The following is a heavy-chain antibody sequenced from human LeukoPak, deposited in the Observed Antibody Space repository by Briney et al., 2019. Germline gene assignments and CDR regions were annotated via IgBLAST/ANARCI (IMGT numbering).Heavy chain of an antibody. J-gene: IGHJ4*02. CDR3: AARAYFDY. CDR1: GFTFSSYA. V-gene: IGHV3-30-3*01. Sequence: QPGRSLRLSCAASGFTFSSYAMHWVRQAPGKGLEWVAVISYDGSNKYYADSVKGRFTISRDNSKNTLYLQMNSLRAEDTAVYYCAARAYFDYWGQGTLVTVSS. CDR2: ISYDGSNK.